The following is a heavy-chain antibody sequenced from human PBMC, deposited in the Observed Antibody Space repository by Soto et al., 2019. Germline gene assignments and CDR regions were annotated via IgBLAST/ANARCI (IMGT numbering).Heavy chain of an antibody. CDR1: GFPFTSLD. D-gene: IGHD6-25*01. CDR3: ARYQEAAAFND. J-gene: IGHJ4*02. CDR2: MTPSGYI. V-gene: IGHV1-8*01. Sequence: QVQLVQSGAEVRKPGASVQVSCKASGFPFTSLDINWVRQAPGQGLEWVGYMTPSGYIGFAQKFRGRVSMTRDASTSTVSMELSSLRSDDTAVYYCARYQEAAAFNDWGQGTLVTVSS.